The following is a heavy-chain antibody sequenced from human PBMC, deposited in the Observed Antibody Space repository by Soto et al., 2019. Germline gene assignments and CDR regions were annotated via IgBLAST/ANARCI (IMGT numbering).Heavy chain of an antibody. J-gene: IGHJ3*02. Sequence: KPSETLSLTCTVSGGSISSYYRSWIRQPPGKGLEWIGYIYYSGSTNYNPSLKSRVTISVDTSKNQFSLKLSSVTAADTAVYYCARRYSSNRKNDAFDIWGQGTMVTVSS. CDR2: IYYSGST. CDR1: GGSISSYY. D-gene: IGHD6-13*01. V-gene: IGHV4-59*01. CDR3: ARRYSSNRKNDAFDI.